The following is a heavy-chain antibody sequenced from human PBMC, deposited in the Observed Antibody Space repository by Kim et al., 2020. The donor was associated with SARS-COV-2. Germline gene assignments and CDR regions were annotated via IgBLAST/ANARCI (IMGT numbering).Heavy chain of an antibody. CDR3: VRNGLIREVIRHFDY. CDR2: VSYDGTSQ. J-gene: IGHJ4*02. Sequence: GGSLRLSCAASGFTFTSYAMHWVRQTPAKGLEWVALVSYDGTSQQYVASVKGRFIISRDNSRNTLFLQMNSLRVEDTAVYFCVRNGLIREVIRHFDYWGQGALVTVS. V-gene: IGHV3-30-3*02. D-gene: IGHD3-10*01. CDR1: GFTFTSYA.